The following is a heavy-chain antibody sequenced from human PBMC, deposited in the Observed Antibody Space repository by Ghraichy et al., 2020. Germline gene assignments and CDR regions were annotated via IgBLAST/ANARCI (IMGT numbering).Heavy chain of an antibody. D-gene: IGHD3-16*01. J-gene: IGHJ6*02. Sequence: SETLSLTCTVSGDSISVYHWSWIRQPPGKGLEWIGHIYYTGSTDYNPSLQSRVTISLETSKKQFSLRLSSVSAADTAGYYCARELGGAHYYYGMDVWGQGTTVTVSS. CDR1: GDSISVYH. CDR3: ARELGGAHYYYGMDV. CDR2: IYYTGST. V-gene: IGHV4-59*01.